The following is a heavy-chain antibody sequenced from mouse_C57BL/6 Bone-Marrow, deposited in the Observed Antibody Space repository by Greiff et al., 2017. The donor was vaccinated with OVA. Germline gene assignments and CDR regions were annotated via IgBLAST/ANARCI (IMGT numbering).Heavy chain of an antibody. J-gene: IGHJ4*01. CDR2: IYPGDGDT. CDR3: ARSDYSNYEGYAMDY. V-gene: IGHV1-80*01. D-gene: IGHD2-5*01. CDR1: GYAFSSYW. Sequence: QVQLQQSGAELVKPGASVKISCKASGYAFSSYWMNWVKQRPGKGLEWIGQIYPGDGDTNYNGKFKGKATLTADKSSSTAYMQLSSLTSEDSAVYFCARSDYSNYEGYAMDYWGQGTSVTVSS.